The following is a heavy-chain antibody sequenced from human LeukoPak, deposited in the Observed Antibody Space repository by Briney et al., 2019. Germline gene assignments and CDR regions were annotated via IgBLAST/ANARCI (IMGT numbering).Heavy chain of an antibody. Sequence: SETLSLTCTVSGGSISSYYWSWIRQPPGKGLEWIGYIYHSGSTYCNPSLKSRVTMSVDTSKNQFSLKLSSVTAADTAVYYCARGIPDYDFWSGYRRDYYMDVWGKGTTVTVSS. D-gene: IGHD3-3*01. CDR3: ARGIPDYDFWSGYRRDYYMDV. CDR1: GGSISSYY. CDR2: IYHSGST. J-gene: IGHJ6*03. V-gene: IGHV4-59*12.